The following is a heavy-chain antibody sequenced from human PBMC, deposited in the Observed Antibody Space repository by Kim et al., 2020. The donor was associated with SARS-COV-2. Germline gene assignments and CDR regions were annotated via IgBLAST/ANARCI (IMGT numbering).Heavy chain of an antibody. CDR2: INHSGST. CDR1: GGSFSGYY. CDR3: ARLSGAGPQAPPRRHPQRNDY. D-gene: IGHD1-26*01. V-gene: IGHV4-34*01. J-gene: IGHJ4*02. Sequence: SETLSLTCAVYGGSFSGYYWSWIRQPPGKGLEWIGEINHSGSTNYNPSLKSRVTISVDTSKNQFSLKLSSVTAADTAVYYCARLSGAGPQAPPRRHPQRNDYWGQGTLVTVSS.